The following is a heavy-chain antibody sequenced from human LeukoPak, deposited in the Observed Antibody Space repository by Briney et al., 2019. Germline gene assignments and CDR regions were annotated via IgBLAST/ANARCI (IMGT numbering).Heavy chain of an antibody. CDR1: GFTFSSYW. D-gene: IGHD2/OR15-2a*01. V-gene: IGHV3-74*01. CDR2: INTEGSDT. Sequence: GGSLRLSCAASGFTFSSYWMHWVRQAPGKGPVWVSRINTEGSDTTYADSVKGRFTISRDNAKNTLYLQMNSLRAEDTAVYYWSKRFHRSAGTFLYYWGQGSLVTVSS. J-gene: IGHJ4*02. CDR3: SKRFHRSAGTFLYY.